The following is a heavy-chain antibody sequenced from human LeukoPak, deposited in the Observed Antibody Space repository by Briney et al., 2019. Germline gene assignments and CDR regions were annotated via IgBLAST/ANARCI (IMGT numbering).Heavy chain of an antibody. D-gene: IGHD3-22*01. Sequence: GGSLRLSCAASGFTFSSYEMNWVRQAPGKGLEWVSYISSSGSTIYYADSVKGRFTISRDNAKNSLHLQMNSLRAEDTAVYYCARERRYYDSSGYYYVWFDPWGQGTLVTVSS. CDR1: GFTFSSYE. CDR3: ARERRYYDSSGYYYVWFDP. J-gene: IGHJ5*02. V-gene: IGHV3-48*03. CDR2: ISSSGSTI.